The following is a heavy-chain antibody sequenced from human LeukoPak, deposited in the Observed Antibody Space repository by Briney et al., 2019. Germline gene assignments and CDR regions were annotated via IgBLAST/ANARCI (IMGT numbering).Heavy chain of an antibody. CDR2: ISGSGGST. CDR3: AKETYDFWRGRYFDY. Sequence: GGSLRLSCAASGFTFSSYAMSWVPQAPGKGLEWVSAISGSGGSTYYADSVKGRFTISRDNSKKTLYLQMNSLRAEDTAVYYCAKETYDFWRGRYFDYWGQGTLVTVSS. CDR1: GFTFSSYA. J-gene: IGHJ4*02. V-gene: IGHV3-23*01. D-gene: IGHD3-3*01.